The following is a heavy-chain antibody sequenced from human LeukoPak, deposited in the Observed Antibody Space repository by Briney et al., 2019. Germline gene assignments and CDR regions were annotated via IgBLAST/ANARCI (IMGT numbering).Heavy chain of an antibody. Sequence: RPGGSLRLSCAASGFTFSDYYMSWIRQAPGKGLEWVSAISGSGGSTYYADSVKGRFTISRDNSKNTLYLQMNSLRAEDTAVYYCAKGGLYYYDSSGYYDYWGQGTLVTVSS. CDR2: ISGSGGST. CDR3: AKGGLYYYDSSGYYDY. V-gene: IGHV3-23*01. CDR1: GFTFSDYY. J-gene: IGHJ4*02. D-gene: IGHD3-22*01.